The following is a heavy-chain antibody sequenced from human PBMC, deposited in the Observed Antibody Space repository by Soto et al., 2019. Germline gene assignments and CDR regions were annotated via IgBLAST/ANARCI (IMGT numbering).Heavy chain of an antibody. CDR1: GYSFTRYW. CDR3: ARHVYYDVLKKNY. J-gene: IGHJ4*02. CDR2: IYPGNSDT. D-gene: IGHD3-9*01. V-gene: IGHV5-51*01. Sequence: GESLKISCKGSGYSFTRYWIAWVRQMPGKGLEWMGIIYPGNSDTRYSPSFQGQVTISADTSISTAYLEWSSLKASDTAIYYCARHVYYDVLKKNYWGQGTLVTVSS.